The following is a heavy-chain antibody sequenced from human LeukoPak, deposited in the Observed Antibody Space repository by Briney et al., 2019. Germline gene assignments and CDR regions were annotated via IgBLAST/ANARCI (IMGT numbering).Heavy chain of an antibody. CDR1: GFTFSSYS. J-gene: IGHJ4*02. CDR3: ARDLYYYDSSGLGY. CDR2: ISSSSSYI. D-gene: IGHD3-22*01. V-gene: IGHV3-21*01. Sequence: GGSLRLSCAASGFTFSSYSMTWVRQAPGKGLEWVSSISSSSSYIYYADSVKGRFTISRDNAKNSLYLQMNSLRAEDTAVYYCARDLYYYDSSGLGYWGQGTLVTVSS.